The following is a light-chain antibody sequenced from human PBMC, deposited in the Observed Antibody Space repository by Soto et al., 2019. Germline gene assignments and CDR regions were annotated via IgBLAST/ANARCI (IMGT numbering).Light chain of an antibody. CDR2: DAS. Sequence: ETVMTQSPVTLSVSPGERATLSCRASQSVSSYLAWYQQKPGQAPRLLIYDASNRATGIPARLSGSGSGTDFTLTISSLEPEDFAVYYCQQRSNWPLTFGGGTKVDIK. CDR1: QSVSSY. V-gene: IGKV3-11*01. CDR3: QQRSNWPLT. J-gene: IGKJ4*01.